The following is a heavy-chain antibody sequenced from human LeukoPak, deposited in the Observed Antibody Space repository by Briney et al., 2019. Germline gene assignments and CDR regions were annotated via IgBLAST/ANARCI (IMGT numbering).Heavy chain of an antibody. CDR1: GDSLTSHF. CDR2: VFHSGTT. V-gene: IGHV4-59*08. Sequence: SETLSLTCNVSGDSLTSHFWSWIRQTPGKGLEWIGYVFHSGTTNYSPSLKSRVTITLDTSKKQFYLRLASVTAADTAVYYCARRMATVTDAFDIWGRGTMVSVSS. J-gene: IGHJ3*02. CDR3: ARRMATVTDAFDI. D-gene: IGHD5-24*01.